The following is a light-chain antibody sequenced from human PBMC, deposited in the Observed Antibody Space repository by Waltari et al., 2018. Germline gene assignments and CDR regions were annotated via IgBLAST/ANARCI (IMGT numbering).Light chain of an antibody. Sequence: EVVLTQSPAALSLSPGERASLSCRASQSVDTSLAWYQQTPGQAPRLVIYDASKRATGIPPRFSGSGSGTDFTLTISSLEPEDFTVYYCQQHSNWPPTFGQGTKVEIK. CDR2: DAS. V-gene: IGKV3-11*01. CDR3: QQHSNWPPT. J-gene: IGKJ1*01. CDR1: QSVDTS.